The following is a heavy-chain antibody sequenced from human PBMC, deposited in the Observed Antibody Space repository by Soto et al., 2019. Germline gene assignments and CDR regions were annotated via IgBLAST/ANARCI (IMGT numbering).Heavy chain of an antibody. V-gene: IGHV5-51*01. CDR1: GYTFTSYW. J-gene: IGHJ4*02. CDR2: IYPGDSDT. CDR3: ARLVGNAGRFSEY. Sequence: ESLKISCKGSGYTFTSYWISWVRQMPGEGLEWMGAIYPGDSDTRYSPSFQGQVTISADKSISQAYMQSSSLQASDSAIYYCARLVGNAGRFSEYWGQGPVVTVSS. D-gene: IGHD2-15*01.